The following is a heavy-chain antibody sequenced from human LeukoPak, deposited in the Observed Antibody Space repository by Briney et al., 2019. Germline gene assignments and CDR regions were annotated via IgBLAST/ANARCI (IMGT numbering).Heavy chain of an antibody. V-gene: IGHV3-30*18. CDR1: GFTFSSYS. D-gene: IGHD6-13*01. CDR2: ISYDGSNK. CDR3: AKPARVGAVDY. J-gene: IGHJ4*02. Sequence: GGSLRLSCAASGFTFSSYSMSWVRQAPGKGLEWVTLISYDGSNKYYGDSVKGRFTISRDNSKNTLYLQMNSLRAEDTAIYYCAKPARVGAVDYWGQGTLVTVSS.